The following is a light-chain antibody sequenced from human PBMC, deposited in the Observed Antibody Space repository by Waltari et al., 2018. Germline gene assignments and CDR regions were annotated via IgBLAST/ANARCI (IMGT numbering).Light chain of an antibody. J-gene: IGKJ4*01. V-gene: IGKV3-11*01. Sequence: EIVLPQSPATLSLSPGERATPSCRASQSVSSYLAWYQQKPGQAPRLLIYDASNRATGIPARFSGSGSGTDFTLTISSLEPEDFAVYYCQQRSNWPLTFGGGTKVDIK. CDR3: QQRSNWPLT. CDR1: QSVSSY. CDR2: DAS.